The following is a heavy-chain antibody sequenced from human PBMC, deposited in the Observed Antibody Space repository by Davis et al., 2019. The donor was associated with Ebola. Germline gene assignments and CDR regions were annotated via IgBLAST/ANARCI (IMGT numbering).Heavy chain of an antibody. CDR3: ARTTVTPFLYFDV. D-gene: IGHD4-17*01. CDR2: IDQSGSS. CDR1: GESFSGFH. V-gene: IGHV4-34*01. Sequence: PGGSLRLSCAVSGESFSGFHCSWIRQTPGKGLQWIGEIDQSGSSNYNPSLKSRVTISVDTSKKQFSLKLTSVTAADTAVYYCARTTVTPFLYFDVWGRGALVTVSS. J-gene: IGHJ2*01.